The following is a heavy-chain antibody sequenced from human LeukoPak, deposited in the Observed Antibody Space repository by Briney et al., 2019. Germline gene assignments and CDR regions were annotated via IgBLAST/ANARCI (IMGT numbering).Heavy chain of an antibody. D-gene: IGHD1-14*01. Sequence: PGGSLRLSCSASGFTFSNYWMSWVRQAPGKGLEWVANVKQDGSEKYYVDSVKGRFTISRDNSKNTLYLQMNSLRPEDTAVYYCAKPDMLWSGGAEYFQHWGQGTLVTVSS. J-gene: IGHJ1*01. CDR3: AKPDMLWSGGAEYFQH. CDR1: GFTFSNYW. CDR2: VKQDGSEK. V-gene: IGHV3-7*01.